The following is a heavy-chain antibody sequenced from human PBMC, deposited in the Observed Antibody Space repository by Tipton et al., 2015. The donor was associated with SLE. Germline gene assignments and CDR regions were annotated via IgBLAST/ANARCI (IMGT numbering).Heavy chain of an antibody. D-gene: IGHD4-17*01. J-gene: IGHJ4*02. CDR2: IYTSGST. Sequence: TLSLTCTVSGGSISSSSYYWGWIRQPPGKGLEWIGSIYTSGSTNYNPSLKSRVTISVDRSRNQFSLRLNSVTAADTAVYYCASEILRDYGSAWGPDYWGQGTLVTVSS. V-gene: IGHV4-39*07. CDR3: ASEILRDYGSAWGPDY. CDR1: GGSISSSSYY.